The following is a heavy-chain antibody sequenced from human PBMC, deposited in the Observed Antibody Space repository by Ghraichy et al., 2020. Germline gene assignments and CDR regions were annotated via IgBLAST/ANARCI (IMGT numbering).Heavy chain of an antibody. J-gene: IGHJ6*03. D-gene: IGHD6-19*01. CDR3: ARVKWHGQWLSYYYYYYMDV. Sequence: ASVKVSCKASGYTFTSYGISWVRQAPGQGLEWMGWISAYNGNTNYAQKLQGRVTMTTDTSTSTAYMELRSLRSDDTAVYYCARVKWHGQWLSYYYYYYMDVWGKGTTVTVSS. CDR1: GYTFTSYG. CDR2: ISAYNGNT. V-gene: IGHV1-18*01.